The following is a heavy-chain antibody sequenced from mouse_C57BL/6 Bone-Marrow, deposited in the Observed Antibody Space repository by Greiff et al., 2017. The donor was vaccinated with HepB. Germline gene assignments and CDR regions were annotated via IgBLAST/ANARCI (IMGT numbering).Heavy chain of an antibody. D-gene: IGHD2-4*01. CDR1: GFNIKDVY. CDR2: IDPENGDT. Sequence: EVQLQESGAELVRPGASVKLSCTASGFNIKDVYMHWVKQRPEQGLEWIGWIDPENGDTEYASKFQGKATITADTSSNTAYLQLSSLTSEDTAVYYCTPLYDYDYWGQGTTLTVSS. CDR3: TPLYDYDY. V-gene: IGHV14-4*01. J-gene: IGHJ2*01.